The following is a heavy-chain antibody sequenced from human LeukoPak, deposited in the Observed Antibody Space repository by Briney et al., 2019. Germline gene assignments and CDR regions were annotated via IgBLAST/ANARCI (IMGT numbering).Heavy chain of an antibody. CDR1: GGSIRSSDYY. V-gene: IGHV4-39*01. CDR3: ARVNTQGVPSP. Sequence: SETLSLTCTVSGGSIRSSDYYWGWIRQPPGKGLEWIASIYYSGTTHYNPSHQSRVTMSVDTSKNQFSLRLSSVTTADTAVYYCARVNTQGVPSPWGQGILVTVSS. CDR2: IYYSGTT. D-gene: IGHD2-15*01. J-gene: IGHJ5*02.